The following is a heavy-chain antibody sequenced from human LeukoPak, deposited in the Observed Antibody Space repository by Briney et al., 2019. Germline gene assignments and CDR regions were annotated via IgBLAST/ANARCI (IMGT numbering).Heavy chain of an antibody. CDR3: ARSEGCGDYSDAFDI. Sequence: GGSLRLSCAASGFTFSSYGMHWVRQAPGKGLEWVAVISCDGSNKYYADSVKGRFTISRDNSKNTLYLQMNSLRAEDTAVYYCARSEGCGDYSDAFDIWGQGTMVTVSS. J-gene: IGHJ3*02. D-gene: IGHD4-17*01. CDR1: GFTFSSYG. CDR2: ISCDGSNK. V-gene: IGHV3-30*03.